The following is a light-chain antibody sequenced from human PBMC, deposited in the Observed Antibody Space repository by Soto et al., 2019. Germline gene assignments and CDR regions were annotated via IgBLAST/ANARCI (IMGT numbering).Light chain of an antibody. CDR2: KAS. J-gene: IGKJ1*01. CDR1: QSISDL. CDR3: QHYSAFSVT. Sequence: DIQSTQSPCTLSGSVEDRVTVTCGASQSISDLLAWYQQKPGEAPKLLIYKASYLESGVPSRFSGSGSGTECTRTISSLQSEDLATYYCQHYSAFSVTFGQGTKVDIK. V-gene: IGKV1-5*03.